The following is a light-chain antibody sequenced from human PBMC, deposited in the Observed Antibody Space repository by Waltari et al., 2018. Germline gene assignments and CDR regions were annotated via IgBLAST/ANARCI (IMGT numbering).Light chain of an antibody. CDR2: KAS. J-gene: IGKJ4*01. CDR1: QGISSF. V-gene: IGKV1-13*02. CDR3: QQHNSHPLT. Sequence: IQMTKSPSSLSASVGDRVTITCRASQGISSFLAWYQQKPGNAPKLLIYKASNLESGVPSRFSGSGSGTDFTLTISSLQPEDFATYYCQQHNSHPLTFGGGTKVEIK.